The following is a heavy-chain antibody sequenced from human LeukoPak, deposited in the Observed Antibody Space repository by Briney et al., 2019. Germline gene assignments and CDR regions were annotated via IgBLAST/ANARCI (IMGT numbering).Heavy chain of an antibody. CDR1: GFTFGDYA. J-gene: IGHJ4*02. CDR3: TRDQTPYY. V-gene: IGHV3-49*04. CDR2: IASETYGGTA. Sequence: PGGSLRLSCAASGFTFGDYAMTWVRQAPGKGLEWVGFIASETYGGTAEYAASVKGRFTISRDDSKSIAYLQMNSLKTEDTAVYYCTRDQTPYYWGQGTLVTVSS.